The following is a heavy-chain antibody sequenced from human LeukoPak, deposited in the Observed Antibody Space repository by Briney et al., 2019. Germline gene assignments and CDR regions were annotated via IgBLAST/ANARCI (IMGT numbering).Heavy chain of an antibody. V-gene: IGHV4-4*02. J-gene: IGHJ4*02. CDR1: GGSISSSNW. Sequence: SETLSLTCAVSGGSISSSNWWSWVRQPPGKGLEWIGEIYHSGSTNYNPSLKSRVTISVDKSKNQLSLKLSSVTAADTAVYYCARDKYGDYGAFDYWGQGTLVTVSS. CDR2: IYHSGST. CDR3: ARDKYGDYGAFDY. D-gene: IGHD4-17*01.